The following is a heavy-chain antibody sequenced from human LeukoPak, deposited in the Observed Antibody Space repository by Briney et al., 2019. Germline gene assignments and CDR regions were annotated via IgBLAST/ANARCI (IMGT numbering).Heavy chain of an antibody. V-gene: IGHV3-30*04. D-gene: IGHD5-18*01. CDR3: ASPSWIQLWSPYFDY. CDR1: GFTFSSYA. CDR2: ISYDGSNK. Sequence: GGSLRLSCAASGFTFSSYAMHWVRQAPGKGLEWVAVISYDGSNKHYADSVKGRFTISRDNPKNTLYLQMNSLRAEDTAVYYCASPSWIQLWSPYFDYWGQGTLVTVSS. J-gene: IGHJ4*02.